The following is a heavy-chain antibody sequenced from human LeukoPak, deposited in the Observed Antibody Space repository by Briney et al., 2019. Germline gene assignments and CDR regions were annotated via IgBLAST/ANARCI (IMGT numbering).Heavy chain of an antibody. CDR1: GFTFRSYA. D-gene: IGHD2-2*01. V-gene: IGHV3-23*01. J-gene: IGHJ4*02. CDR3: AKDPTIVVVPAATGYNY. Sequence: GGSLRLSCAASGFTFRSYAMSWVRQAPGKGLEWVSAISGSGGSTYYADSVKGRFTISRDNSKNTLYLQMNSLRAEDTAVYYCAKDPTIVVVPAATGYNYWGQGTLVTVSS. CDR2: ISGSGGST.